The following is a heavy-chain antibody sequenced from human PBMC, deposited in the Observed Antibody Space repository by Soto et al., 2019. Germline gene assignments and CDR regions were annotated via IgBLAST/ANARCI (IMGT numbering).Heavy chain of an antibody. V-gene: IGHV4-31*03. CDR2: IYYSGST. CDR1: GGSISSGGYY. CDR3: ARANPTYYYDSSGYGGAFDI. D-gene: IGHD3-22*01. J-gene: IGHJ3*02. Sequence: SETLSLTCTVSGGSISSGGYYWSWIRQHPGKGLEWIGYIYYSGSTYYNPSLKSRVTISVDTSKNQFSLRLSSVTAADTAVYYCARANPTYYYDSSGYGGAFDIWGQGTMVTLSS.